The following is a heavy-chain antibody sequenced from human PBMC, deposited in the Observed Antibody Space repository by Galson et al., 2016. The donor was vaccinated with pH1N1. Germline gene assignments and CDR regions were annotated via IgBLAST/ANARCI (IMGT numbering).Heavy chain of an antibody. Sequence: SVKVSCKASGYTLSSLYIHWVRQAPGHGLEWMGAISPSGVDANYAQKFQGRVTMTRDTSTSTVYMELKSLRSDDTALYYCATIAYWGQGTLVTVSS. CDR3: ATIAY. CDR2: ISPSGVDA. J-gene: IGHJ4*02. CDR1: GYTLSSLY. V-gene: IGHV1-46*01.